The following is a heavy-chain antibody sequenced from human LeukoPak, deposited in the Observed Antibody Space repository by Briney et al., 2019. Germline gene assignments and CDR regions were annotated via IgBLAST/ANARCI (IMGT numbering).Heavy chain of an antibody. Sequence: SETLSLTCAVSGYSISSGYYWGWIRQPPGKGLEWIGSIYHSGSTYYNPSLKSRVTISVDTSKNQFSLKLSSVTAADTAVYYCAREQTVTTEESHDAFDIWGQGTMVIVSS. D-gene: IGHD4-11*01. V-gene: IGHV4-38-2*02. CDR1: GYSISSGYY. CDR3: AREQTVTTEESHDAFDI. CDR2: IYHSGST. J-gene: IGHJ3*02.